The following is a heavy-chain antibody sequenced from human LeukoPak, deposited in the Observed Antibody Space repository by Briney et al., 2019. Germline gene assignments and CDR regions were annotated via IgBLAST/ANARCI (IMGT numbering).Heavy chain of an antibody. CDR2: IYYSGST. Sequence: SETLSLTCTVSGGSISSYYWSWIRQPPGKGLEWIGYIYYSGSTNYNPSLKSRVTISVDTSKNQFSLKLSSVTAADTAVYDCARGGYYGSGNDFRFDPWGQGTLVTVSS. CDR1: GGSISSYY. CDR3: ARGGYYGSGNDFRFDP. V-gene: IGHV4-59*01. D-gene: IGHD3-10*01. J-gene: IGHJ5*02.